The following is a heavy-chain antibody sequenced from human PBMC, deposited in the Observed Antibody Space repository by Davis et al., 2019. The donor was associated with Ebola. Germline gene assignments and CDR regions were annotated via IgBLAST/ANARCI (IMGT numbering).Heavy chain of an antibody. CDR1: GFSFSSHS. Sequence: GESLKISCAASGFSFSSHSMNWVRQAPGKGLEWVSVISGRGGTTYYADSVKGRFTISRDNFKNMLYLQMNSLRAEDTALYFCAKDGWLDYYDGLTYWGQGALVTVSS. V-gene: IGHV3-23*01. J-gene: IGHJ4*02. D-gene: IGHD3-22*01. CDR3: AKDGWLDYYDGLTY. CDR2: ISGRGGTT.